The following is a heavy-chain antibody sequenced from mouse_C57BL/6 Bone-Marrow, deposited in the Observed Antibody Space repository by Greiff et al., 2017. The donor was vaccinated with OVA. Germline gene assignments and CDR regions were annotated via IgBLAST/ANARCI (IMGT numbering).Heavy chain of an antibody. D-gene: IGHD1-1*01. Sequence: VQLKESGGGLVKPGGSLKLSCAASGFTFSSYAMSWVRQTPEKRLEWVATISDGGSYTYYPDNVKGRFTISRDNAKNNLYLQMSHLKSEDTAMYYCARVSYDGSLAFWGQGTLVTVSA. J-gene: IGHJ3*01. V-gene: IGHV5-4*01. CDR3: ARVSYDGSLAF. CDR1: GFTFSSYA. CDR2: ISDGGSYT.